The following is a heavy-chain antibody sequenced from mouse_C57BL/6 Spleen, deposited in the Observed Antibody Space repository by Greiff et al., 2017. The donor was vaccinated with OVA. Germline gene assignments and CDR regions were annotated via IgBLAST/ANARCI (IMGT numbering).Heavy chain of an antibody. CDR1: GFTFSSYA. CDR3: ARDDGYYGDFDY. D-gene: IGHD2-3*01. J-gene: IGHJ2*01. V-gene: IGHV5-4*01. CDR2: ISDGGSYT. Sequence: DVKLVESGGGLVKPGGSLKLSCAASGFTFSSYAMSWVRPTPEKRLEWVATISDGGSYTYYPDNVKGRFTISRDNAKNNLYLQMSHLKSEDTAMYYCARDDGYYGDFDYWGQGTTLTVSS.